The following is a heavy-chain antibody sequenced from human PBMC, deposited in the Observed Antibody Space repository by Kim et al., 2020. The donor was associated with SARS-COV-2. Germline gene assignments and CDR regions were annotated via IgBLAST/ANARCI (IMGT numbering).Heavy chain of an antibody. CDR1: GGSISSSSYY. D-gene: IGHD2-2*01. V-gene: IGHV4-39*01. CDR3: ARHVSAGPGKYQLPDYYYYYGMDV. J-gene: IGHJ6*02. CDR2: IYYSGST. Sequence: SETLSLTCTVSGGSISSSSYYWGWIRQPPGKGLEWIGSIYYSGSTYYNPSLKSRVTISVDTSKNQFSLKLSSVTAADTAVYYCARHVSAGPGKYQLPDYYYYYGMDVWGQGTTVTVSS.